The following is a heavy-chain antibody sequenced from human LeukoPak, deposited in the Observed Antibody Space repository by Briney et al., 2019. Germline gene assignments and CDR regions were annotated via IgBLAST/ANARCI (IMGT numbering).Heavy chain of an antibody. CDR1: GYTFTSYY. J-gene: IGHJ6*03. V-gene: IGHV1-46*01. D-gene: IGHD2-2*02. CDR2: INPSGGST. Sequence: ASVKVSCKVSGYTFTSYYMHWVRQAPGQGLEWMGIINPSGGSTSYAQKFQGRVTITTDESTSTAYMELSSLRSEDTAVYYCARNGPYCSSTSCYSRYYYYYMDVWGKGTTVTVSS. CDR3: ARNGPYCSSTSCYSRYYYYYMDV.